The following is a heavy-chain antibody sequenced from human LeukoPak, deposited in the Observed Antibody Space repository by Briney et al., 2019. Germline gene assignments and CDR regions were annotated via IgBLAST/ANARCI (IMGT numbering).Heavy chain of an antibody. CDR3: AKHLTATNTYIFFGLDV. CDR1: GYSFKDYG. V-gene: IGHV3-9*01. J-gene: IGHJ6*02. Sequence: GGSLRLSCAATGYSFKDYGMHWARQPPGKGLEWVSAINWNGGGTDYADSVKGRFTIFRDNAKYSLYLQLSSLRPEDTALYYCAKHLTATNTYIFFGLDVWGQGTSVTVSS. CDR2: INWNGGGT. D-gene: IGHD1-26*01.